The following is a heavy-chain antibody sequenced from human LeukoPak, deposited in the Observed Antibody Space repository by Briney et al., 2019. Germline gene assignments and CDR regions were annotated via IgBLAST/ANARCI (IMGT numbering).Heavy chain of an antibody. J-gene: IGHJ6*02. CDR3: ATTLAAAGSYYYCYYGMDV. CDR1: GFTFSSYG. V-gene: IGHV3-33*01. CDR2: IWYDGSNK. Sequence: PGGSLRLSCAASGFTFSSYGMPWVRQAPGKGLEWVAVIWYDGSNKYYADSVKGRFTISRDNSKNTLYLQMNSLRAEDTAVYYRATTLAAAGSYYYCYYGMDVWGQGTTVTVSS. D-gene: IGHD6-13*01.